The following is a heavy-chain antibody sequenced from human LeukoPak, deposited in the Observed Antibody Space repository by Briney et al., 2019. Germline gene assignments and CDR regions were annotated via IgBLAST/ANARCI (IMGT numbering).Heavy chain of an antibody. Sequence: GGSLRLSCAASGFTFTNFWMTWVRQAPGKGPEWVANIRQDGSETNYVDSVRGRFTIARDNTKNSLYLQMTSLRGEDTAVYYCASRAGKPGNTPWCFDYWGQGALVTVSS. CDR3: ASRAGKPGNTPWCFDY. CDR2: IRQDGSET. CDR1: GFTFTNFW. J-gene: IGHJ4*02. D-gene: IGHD1-7*01. V-gene: IGHV3-7*01.